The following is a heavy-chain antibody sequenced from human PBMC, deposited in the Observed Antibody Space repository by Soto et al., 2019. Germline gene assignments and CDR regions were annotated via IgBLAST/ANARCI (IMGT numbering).Heavy chain of an antibody. Sequence: QVQLVESGGGVVQPGRSLRLSCAASGFTFSSYGMHWVRQAPGKGLEWVAVIWYDGSTKYYADSVKGRFTISRDNSKNTLYLQMNSLRAEDMAVYYCARDRDGDSHSFDYWGQGTLVTVSS. CDR2: IWYDGSTK. J-gene: IGHJ4*02. D-gene: IGHD4-17*01. CDR1: GFTFSSYG. CDR3: ARDRDGDSHSFDY. V-gene: IGHV3-33*01.